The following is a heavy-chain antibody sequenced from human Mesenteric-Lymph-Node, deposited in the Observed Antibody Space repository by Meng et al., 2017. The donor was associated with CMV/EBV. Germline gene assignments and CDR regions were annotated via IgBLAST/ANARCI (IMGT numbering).Heavy chain of an antibody. CDR2: INHSGST. CDR1: GYSISSGYY. J-gene: IGHJ3*01. V-gene: IGHV4-38-2*02. D-gene: IGHD2-21*01. CDR3: AREGRECGGDCYDG. Sequence: SETLSLTCTVSGYSISSGYYWGWIRQPPGKGLEWIGEINHSGSTNYNPSLKSRVTISVDTSKNQFSLKLSSVTAADTAVYYCAREGRECGGDCYDGWGQGTMVTVSS.